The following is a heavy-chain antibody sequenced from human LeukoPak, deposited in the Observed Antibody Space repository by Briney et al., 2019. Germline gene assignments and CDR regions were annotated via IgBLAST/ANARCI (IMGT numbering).Heavy chain of an antibody. CDR2: ISIISNTM. D-gene: IGHD6-13*01. CDR1: GFTFNNYG. CDR3: AREKQQMISPYYFDY. Sequence: PGGSLRLSCAASGFTFNNYGMNWLRQTPGKGLEFVSYISIISNTMFYADSVKGRFIISRDNAKNSLYLQMNSLRAEDTAVYYCAREKQQMISPYYFDYWGQGTLVTVSS. J-gene: IGHJ4*02. V-gene: IGHV3-48*01.